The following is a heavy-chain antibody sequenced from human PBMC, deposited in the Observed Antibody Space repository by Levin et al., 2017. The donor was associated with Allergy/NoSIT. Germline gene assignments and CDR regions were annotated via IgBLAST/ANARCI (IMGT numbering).Heavy chain of an antibody. D-gene: IGHD1-26*01. CDR3: ARGDVGGGYLDGMDV. J-gene: IGHJ6*02. CDR2: ISGSSSDT. Sequence: GESLKISCAASGFAFSAYYMTWIRQAPGKGLDWVSYISGSSSDTNYADSVKGRFTISRDNAKNSLYLQMNSLRAEDTAVYYCARGDVGGGYLDGMDVWGQGTTVTVSS. CDR1: GFAFSAYY. V-gene: IGHV3-11*03.